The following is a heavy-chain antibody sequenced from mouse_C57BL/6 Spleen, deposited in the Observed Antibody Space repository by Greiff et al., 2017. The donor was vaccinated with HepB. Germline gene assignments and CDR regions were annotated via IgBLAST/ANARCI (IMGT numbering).Heavy chain of an antibody. CDR2: IHPNSGST. V-gene: IGHV1-64*01. Sequence: VQLQQSGAELVKPGASVKLSCKASGYTFTSYWMHWAKQRPGQGLEWIGMIHPNSGSTNYNETFKSKATLTVDKSSSTAYMQLSSLTSEDSAVYYCARGDYEGYWGQGTTLTVSS. J-gene: IGHJ2*01. CDR1: GYTFTSYW. CDR3: ARGDYEGY. D-gene: IGHD2-4*01.